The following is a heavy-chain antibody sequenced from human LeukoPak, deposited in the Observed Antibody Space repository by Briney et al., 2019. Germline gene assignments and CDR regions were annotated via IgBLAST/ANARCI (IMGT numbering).Heavy chain of an antibody. CDR1: GFTFSGSA. CDR2: IRSKANSYAT. CDR3: TRQGEWFGAFDY. V-gene: IGHV3-73*01. J-gene: IGHJ4*02. D-gene: IGHD3-10*01. Sequence: GGSLRLSCAASGFTFSGSAMHWVRQASGKGLEWVGRIRSKANSYATAYAASVKGRFTISRDDSKNTAYLQMNSLKTEDTAVYHCTRQGEWFGAFDYWGQGTLVTVSS.